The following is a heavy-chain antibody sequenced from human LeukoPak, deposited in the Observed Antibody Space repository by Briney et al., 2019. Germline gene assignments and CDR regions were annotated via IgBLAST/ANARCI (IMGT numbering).Heavy chain of an antibody. D-gene: IGHD5-24*01. Sequence: GGSQRLSCAASGFTFSSYSMNWVRQAPGKGLEWVSSISSSSSYIYYADPVKGRCTISRDNAKNSLYLQRNSLRAEDTAVYYCARELSQRWSRGLDYWGQGTV. CDR1: GFTFSSYS. CDR3: ARELSQRWSRGLDY. CDR2: ISSSSSYI. J-gene: IGHJ4*02. V-gene: IGHV3-21*01.